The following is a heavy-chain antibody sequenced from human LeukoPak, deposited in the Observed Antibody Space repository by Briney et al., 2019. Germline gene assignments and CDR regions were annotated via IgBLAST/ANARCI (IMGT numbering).Heavy chain of an antibody. CDR1: GYSFTSYW. CDR3: ARRGAFGYSYGFNEGWFDP. D-gene: IGHD5-18*01. J-gene: IGHJ5*02. CDR2: IYPGDSDT. Sequence: GESLKISCKGSGYSFTSYWIGWVRQMPGKGLEWMRIIYPGDSDTRYSPSFQGQVTISADKSISTAYLQWSSLKASDTAMYYCARRGAFGYSYGFNEGWFDPWGQGTLVTVSS. V-gene: IGHV5-51*01.